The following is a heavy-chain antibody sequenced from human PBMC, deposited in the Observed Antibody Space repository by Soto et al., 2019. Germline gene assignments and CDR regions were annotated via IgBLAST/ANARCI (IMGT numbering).Heavy chain of an antibody. Sequence: EVQLLESGGGLVQPGGSLRLSCAASGFTFSSYAMSWVRQAPGKGLEWVSAISGSGGSTYYADSVKGRFTISRDNSKNTLYLQMNSLRAEDTAVYYCAKGNNGYSSGWSPWMILYFDYWGQGTLVTVSS. J-gene: IGHJ4*02. CDR3: AKGNNGYSSGWSPWMILYFDY. D-gene: IGHD6-19*01. CDR1: GFTFSSYA. CDR2: ISGSGGST. V-gene: IGHV3-23*01.